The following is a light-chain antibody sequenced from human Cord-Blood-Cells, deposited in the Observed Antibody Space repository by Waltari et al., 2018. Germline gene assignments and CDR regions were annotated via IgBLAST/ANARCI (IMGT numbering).Light chain of an antibody. Sequence: QSALTQPRSVSGSPGQSATISCTGTSSDVGGYNYVSWYQQHPGKAPKLMIYDVSKRPSGLPDRFSGSKSGNTASLTISGLQAEDEADYYCCSYAGSYPYVFGTGTKVTVL. CDR1: SSDVGGYNY. CDR3: CSYAGSYPYV. V-gene: IGLV2-11*01. CDR2: DVS. J-gene: IGLJ1*01.